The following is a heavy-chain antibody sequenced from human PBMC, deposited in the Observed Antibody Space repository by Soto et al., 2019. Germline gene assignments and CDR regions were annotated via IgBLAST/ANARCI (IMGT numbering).Heavy chain of an antibody. CDR1: GFTFSSFA. CDR2: LSGSGGDT. J-gene: IGHJ4*02. V-gene: IGHV3-23*01. D-gene: IGHD3-16*02. CDR3: AKRGGYDYVWKSYRPDY. Sequence: GGSLRLSCVASGFTFSSFAMTWVRQAPGKGLEWVSTLSGSGGDTYYADSVNGRFTISRDKSKNTLYLQMDRLRVEDTAVYYCAKRGGYDYVWKSYRPDYWGQGTLVTVSS.